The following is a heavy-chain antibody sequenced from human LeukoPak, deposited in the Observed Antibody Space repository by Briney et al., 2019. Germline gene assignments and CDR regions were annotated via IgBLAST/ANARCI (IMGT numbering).Heavy chain of an antibody. J-gene: IGHJ5*02. CDR1: GYSISSGYY. CDR3: ARALGATKWFDP. Sequence: SETLSLTCTVSGYSISSGYYWGWIRQPPGKGLEWIGSIYHSGSTYYNPSLKSRVTMSVDTSKNQFSLKLSSVTAADTAVYYCARALGATKWFDPWGQGTLVTVSS. CDR2: IYHSGST. D-gene: IGHD1-26*01. V-gene: IGHV4-38-2*02.